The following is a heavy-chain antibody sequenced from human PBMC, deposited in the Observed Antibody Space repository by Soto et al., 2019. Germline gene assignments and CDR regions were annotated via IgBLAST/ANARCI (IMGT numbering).Heavy chain of an antibody. V-gene: IGHV4-39*01. CDR3: ARHGNYYYYMDV. J-gene: IGHJ6*03. CDR1: GGSISSSSYY. D-gene: IGHD1-26*01. CDR2: IYYSGST. Sequence: ASETLSLTCTVSGGSISSSSYYWGWIRQPPGKGLEWIGSIYYSGSTYYNPSLKSRVTISVDTSKNQFSLKLSSVTAADTAVYYCARHGNYYYYMDVWGKGTTVTVSS.